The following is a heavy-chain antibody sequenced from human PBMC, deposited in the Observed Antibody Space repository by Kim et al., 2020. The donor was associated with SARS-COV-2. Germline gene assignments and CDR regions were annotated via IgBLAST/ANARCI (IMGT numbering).Heavy chain of an antibody. D-gene: IGHD3-22*01. Sequence: GRFTISRDNSKNTLYLQMNSSRAEDTAVYYCAKEILATYYYDSSGYYFDYWGQGTLVTVSS. V-gene: IGHV3-23*01. CDR3: AKEILATYYYDSSGYYFDY. J-gene: IGHJ4*02.